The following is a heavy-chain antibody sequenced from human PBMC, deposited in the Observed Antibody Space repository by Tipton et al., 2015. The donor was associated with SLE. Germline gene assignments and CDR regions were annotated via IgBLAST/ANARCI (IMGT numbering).Heavy chain of an antibody. CDR2: INPYNGNA. CDR3: ARDLRTSNGYFDY. Sequence: QLVQSGAEVKRPGASVKVSCKTSGYTFTNYGISWVRQAPGQGLEWLGWINPYNGNANSVQKLQGRVTMTTDTSTSTVCMEMRGLRSDDTAVYYCARDLRTSNGYFDYWGQGTLVTVSS. CDR1: GYTFTNYG. D-gene: IGHD2-8*01. J-gene: IGHJ4*02. V-gene: IGHV1-18*01.